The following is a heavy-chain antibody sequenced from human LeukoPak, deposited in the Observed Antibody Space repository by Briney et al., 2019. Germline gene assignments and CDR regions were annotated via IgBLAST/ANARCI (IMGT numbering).Heavy chain of an antibody. CDR1: GFTVGSNY. D-gene: IGHD3-3*01. CDR2: IKQDGSEK. J-gene: IGHJ4*02. Sequence: GGSLRLSCAASGFTVGSNYMSWVRQAPGKGLEWVANIKQDGSEKYYVDSVKGRFTISRDNAKNSLYLQMNSLRAEDTAVYYCARGFMRRFLEWLYFDYWGQGTLVTVSS. V-gene: IGHV3-7*01. CDR3: ARGFMRRFLEWLYFDY.